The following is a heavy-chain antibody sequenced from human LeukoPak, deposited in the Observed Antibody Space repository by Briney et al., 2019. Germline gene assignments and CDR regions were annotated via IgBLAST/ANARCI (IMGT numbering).Heavy chain of an antibody. CDR2: INPNSGGT. CDR1: GYTFTGYY. D-gene: IGHD3-22*01. Sequence: WASVKVSCKSSGYTFTGYYMHWVRQPPGQGLEWMGWINPNSGGTNYAQKFQGRVTMTRDTSISTAYMELSRLRSDDTAVYYCARTGDYDSSGYDAFDIWGQGTMVTVSS. CDR3: ARTGDYDSSGYDAFDI. V-gene: IGHV1-2*02. J-gene: IGHJ3*02.